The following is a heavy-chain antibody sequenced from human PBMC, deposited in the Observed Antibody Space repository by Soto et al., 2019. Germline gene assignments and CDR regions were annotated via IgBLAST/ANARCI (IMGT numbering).Heavy chain of an antibody. J-gene: IGHJ4*02. Sequence: PGGSLRLSCAASGFTFSSYAMHWVRQAPGTGLEWVAVISYDGTNKFYADSVKGRFTTSRDNSKNTLYLQMNSLRAEDTAVYYCARGVATIDYWGQGTLVTVSS. CDR1: GFTFSSYA. CDR3: ARGVATIDY. V-gene: IGHV3-30-3*01. CDR2: ISYDGTNK. D-gene: IGHD5-12*01.